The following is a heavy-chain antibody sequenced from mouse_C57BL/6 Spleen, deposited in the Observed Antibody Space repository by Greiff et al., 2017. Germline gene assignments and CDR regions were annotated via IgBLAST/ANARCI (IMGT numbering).Heavy chain of an antibody. Sequence: QVQLQQPGAELVKPGASVKVSCKASGYTFTSYWMHWVKQRPGQGLEWIGRIHPSDSDTNYNQKFKGKATLTVDKSSSTAYMQLSSLTSEDSAVYYCALLLRSSSDAMDYWGQGTSVTVSS. V-gene: IGHV1-74*01. CDR3: ALLLRSSSDAMDY. J-gene: IGHJ4*01. CDR2: IHPSDSDT. CDR1: GYTFTSYW. D-gene: IGHD1-1*01.